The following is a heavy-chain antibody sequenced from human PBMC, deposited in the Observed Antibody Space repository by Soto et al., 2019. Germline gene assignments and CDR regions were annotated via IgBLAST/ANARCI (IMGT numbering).Heavy chain of an antibody. V-gene: IGHV3-30*18. CDR1: GFTFSSYG. Sequence: GGSLRLSCAASGFTFSSYGMHWVRQAPGKGLEWVAVISYDGSNKYYADSVKGRFTISRDNSKNTLYLQMNSLRAEDTAVYYCAKDHGFPPSQPGNYWGQGTLVTVSS. CDR2: ISYDGSNK. D-gene: IGHD3-10*01. CDR3: AKDHGFPPSQPGNY. J-gene: IGHJ4*02.